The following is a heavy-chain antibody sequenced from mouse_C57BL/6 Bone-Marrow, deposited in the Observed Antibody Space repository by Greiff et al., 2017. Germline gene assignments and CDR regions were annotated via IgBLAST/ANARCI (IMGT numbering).Heavy chain of an antibody. CDR3: ARGWLPYAMDY. D-gene: IGHD2-2*01. V-gene: IGHV1-81*01. Sequence: VQLQQSGAELARPGASVKLSCKASGYTFTRYGLSWVKRRTGQGLEWIGEIYPRSGNTYSNEKFKGKAALTADKSSSTAYMGLRSLTSEDSAVYCCARGWLPYAMDYWGQGTSVTVSS. J-gene: IGHJ4*01. CDR1: GYTFTRYG. CDR2: IYPRSGNT.